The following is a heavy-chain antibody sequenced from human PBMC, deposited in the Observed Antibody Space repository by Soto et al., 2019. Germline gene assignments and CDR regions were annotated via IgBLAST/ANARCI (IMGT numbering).Heavy chain of an antibody. CDR3: ARGFGSGWPGGPFDD. J-gene: IGHJ4*02. CDR2: IPLSATA. Sequence: GASVKVSCKASGGTFSTYTISWVRQAPGQGLEWMGGIPLSATANYAQKFQGRVTITADESTATVYMELSRLTSEDTAVYYCARGFGSGWPGGPFDDWGQGTLVTVSS. D-gene: IGHD6-19*01. CDR1: GGTFSTYT. V-gene: IGHV1-69*13.